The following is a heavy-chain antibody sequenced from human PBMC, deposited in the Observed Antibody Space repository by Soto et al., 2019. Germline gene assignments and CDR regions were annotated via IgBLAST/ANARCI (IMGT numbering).Heavy chain of an antibody. CDR2: IIPIFGTA. V-gene: IGHV1-69*01. CDR1: GGTFSSYA. CDR3: ARVSTMGYCSSTSCYLHHYYYYGMDV. Sequence: VKVSCKASGGTFSSYAISWVRQAPGQGLEWMGGIIPIFGTANYAQKFQGRVTITADESTSTAYMELSSLRSEDTAVYYCARVSTMGYCSSTSCYLHHYYYYGMDVWGQGTTVTVSS. D-gene: IGHD2-2*01. J-gene: IGHJ6*02.